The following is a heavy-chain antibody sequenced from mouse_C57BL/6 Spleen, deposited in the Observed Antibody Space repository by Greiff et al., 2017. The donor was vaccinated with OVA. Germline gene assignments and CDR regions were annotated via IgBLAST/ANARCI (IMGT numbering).Heavy chain of an antibody. CDR3: ARSSSGYAMDY. CDR2: INPSSGYT. D-gene: IGHD3-2*02. CDR1: GYTFTSYT. Sequence: VQLQQSGADLARPGASVKMSCKASGYTFTSYTMHWVKQRPGQGLEWIGYINPSSGYTKYNQKFKDKATLTADKSSSTAYMQLSSLTSEDSAVYYCARSSSGYAMDYWGQGTSVTVSS. V-gene: IGHV1-4*01. J-gene: IGHJ4*01.